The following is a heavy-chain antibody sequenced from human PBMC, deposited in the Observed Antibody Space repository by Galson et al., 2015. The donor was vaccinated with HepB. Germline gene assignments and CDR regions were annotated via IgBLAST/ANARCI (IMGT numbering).Heavy chain of an antibody. V-gene: IGHV3-30*02. CDR1: GFTLNSYG. J-gene: IGHJ4*02. CDR3: ARDSERRLKLFQYYFDS. D-gene: IGHD2-15*01. CDR2: IRYNARNI. Sequence: SLRLSCAVSGFTLNSYGMHWVRQAPGKGLEWVAYIRYNARNIFYTDSVKGRFTISRDNFKNTVSLQMTSLRPEDTAVYYCARDSERRLKLFQYYFDSWGPGTLVTVSS.